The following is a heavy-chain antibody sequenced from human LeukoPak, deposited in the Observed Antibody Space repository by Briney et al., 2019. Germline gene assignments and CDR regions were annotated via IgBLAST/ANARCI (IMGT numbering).Heavy chain of an antibody. CDR3: ARDGKYYYYGMDV. CDR1: GGSISSYY. Sequence: SETLSLTCTVSGGSISSYYWSWIRQPPGKGLEWIGYIYYSGSTNYNPSLKSRVTISVDTSKNQFSLKLSSVTAADTAVYYCARDGKYYYYGMDVWGQGTTVTVSS. CDR2: IYYSGST. J-gene: IGHJ6*02. D-gene: IGHD1-14*01. V-gene: IGHV4-59*01.